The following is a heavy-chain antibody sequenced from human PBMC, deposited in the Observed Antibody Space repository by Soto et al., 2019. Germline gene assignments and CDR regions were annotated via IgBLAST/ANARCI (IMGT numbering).Heavy chain of an antibody. D-gene: IGHD2-2*01. CDR1: GGTYSRYS. J-gene: IGHJ6*02. CDR3: VREDRDRETGLVPAAIDGMDV. V-gene: IGHV1-69*08. Sequence: QVQLVQYGAEVKKPGSSVKVSCDASGGTYSRYSITWVRQAPGHGLEWIGRIIPIFGIASYAQKFQGRVTITADESTSTAYMELSSLRSDDTAVYYCVREDRDRETGLVPAAIDGMDVWGQGTTVTVSS. CDR2: IIPIFGIA.